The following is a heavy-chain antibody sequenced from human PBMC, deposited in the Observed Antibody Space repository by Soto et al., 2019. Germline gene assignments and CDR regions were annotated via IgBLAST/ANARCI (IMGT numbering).Heavy chain of an antibody. CDR3: GRGCLHYDFWSGYRGNWFDP. CDR1: GGSFSGYY. Sequence: PSETLSLTCAVYGGSFSGYYWSWIHQPPGKGLEWIGEIDHSGSTNYNPSLKSRVTISVDTSKNQFSLKLSSVTAADTAVYYCGRGCLHYDFWSGYRGNWFDPWGQGTLVTVSS. D-gene: IGHD3-3*01. CDR2: IDHSGST. J-gene: IGHJ5*02. V-gene: IGHV4-34*01.